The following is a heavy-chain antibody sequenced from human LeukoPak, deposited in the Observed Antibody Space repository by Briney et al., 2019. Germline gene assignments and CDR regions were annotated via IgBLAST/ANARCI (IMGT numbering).Heavy chain of an antibody. Sequence: ASVKVSCKASGYTFTSYGISWVRQAPGQGLEWMGWISAYNGNTNYAQKLQGRVTMTTDTSTTTAYMELRSLRSDDTAVYYCARADYYGSVSYIDSWGQGTLVTVSS. J-gene: IGHJ4*02. CDR2: ISAYNGNT. V-gene: IGHV1-18*01. CDR1: GYTFTSYG. D-gene: IGHD3-10*01. CDR3: ARADYYGSVSYIDS.